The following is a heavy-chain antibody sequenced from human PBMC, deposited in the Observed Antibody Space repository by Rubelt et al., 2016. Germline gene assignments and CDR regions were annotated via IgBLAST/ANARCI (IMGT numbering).Heavy chain of an antibody. D-gene: IGHD3-10*01. J-gene: IGHJ6*02. Sequence: QLGMRGGGLVQPGGSLRLSCAASGFTFSSYSMNWVRQAPGKGLEWISYINYKGSTISYADSVKGRFTISRDNAKNTLYLEISRLRAEDTAVYYCVRDRYASASVGMDVWGQGTTVTVSS. CDR3: VRDRYASASVGMDV. CDR2: INYKGSTI. CDR1: GFTFSSYS. V-gene: IGHV3-48*04.